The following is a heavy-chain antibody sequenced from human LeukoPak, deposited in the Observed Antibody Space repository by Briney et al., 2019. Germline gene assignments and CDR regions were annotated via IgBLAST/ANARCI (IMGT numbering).Heavy chain of an antibody. CDR1: GGSISSYY. D-gene: IGHD4-11*01. V-gene: IGHV4-30-4*08. CDR3: ARVSGTVTTGNYYYYYGMDV. Sequence: SETLSLTCTVSGGSISSYYWSWIRQPPGKGLEWIGYIYYSGSTYYNPSLKSRVTISVDTSKNQFSLKLSSVTAADTAVYYCARVSGTVTTGNYYYYYGMDVWGQGTTVTVSS. J-gene: IGHJ6*02. CDR2: IYYSGST.